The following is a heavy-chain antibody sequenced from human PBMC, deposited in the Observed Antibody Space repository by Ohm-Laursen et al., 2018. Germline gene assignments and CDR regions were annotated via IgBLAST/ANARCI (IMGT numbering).Heavy chain of an antibody. CDR2: ISSSGST. J-gene: IGHJ6*02. CDR1: AGSITNYY. V-gene: IGHV4-4*07. CDR3: ARDLGFAAPMDV. Sequence: GTLSLTCTVSAGSITNYYWTWVRQPAGKGLEWIGRISSSGSTNYNPSLKSRVTMSVDTSKNQLPLKVNSVTAADTAVYYCARDLGFAAPMDVWGQGTTVTVSS. D-gene: IGHD7-27*01.